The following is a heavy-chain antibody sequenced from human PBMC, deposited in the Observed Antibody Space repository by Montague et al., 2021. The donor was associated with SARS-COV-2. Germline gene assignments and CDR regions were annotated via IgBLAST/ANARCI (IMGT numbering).Heavy chain of an antibody. CDR2: IYYAGST. CDR3: ARDQYNRYWFKY. Sequence: SETLSLTCTVSDDSRSSSIYYWGWIRQPPGMGLQWIGRIYYAGSTYYSPSLHSRVAISLDTSKKRFSLKLTSVTAADTAVYFCARDQYNRYWFKYWGQGTLVTVSS. D-gene: IGHD2-8*02. V-gene: IGHV4-39*07. CDR1: DDSRSSSIYY. J-gene: IGHJ4*02.